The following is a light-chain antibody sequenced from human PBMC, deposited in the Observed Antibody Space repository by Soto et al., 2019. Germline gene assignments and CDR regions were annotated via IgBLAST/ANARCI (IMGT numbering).Light chain of an antibody. CDR3: QVWDSSSDHPRGV. CDR1: NIGSKS. Sequence: SYELTQPPSVSVAPGKTARITCGGNNIGSKSVHGYQQKPGQAPVLVIYYDSGRPSGIPERFSGSNSGNTATLTISRVEAGDEADYYWQVWDSSSDHPRGVFGGGTKLTVL. J-gene: IGLJ2*01. CDR2: YDS. V-gene: IGLV3-21*04.